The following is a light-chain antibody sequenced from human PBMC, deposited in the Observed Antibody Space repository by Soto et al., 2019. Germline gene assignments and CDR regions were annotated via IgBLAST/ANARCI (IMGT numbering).Light chain of an antibody. Sequence: EIVMTQSPATLSVSPGETATLSCRASQSVGSAVAWYQHKPGQAPRLLIVGASIRATGVPGRFSGGGSGTEFTLPISCLQSGDFAVYYCLQYKNWPPLPFGGGTTVEIK. V-gene: IGKV3-15*01. CDR1: QSVGSA. CDR2: GAS. CDR3: LQYKNWPPLP. J-gene: IGKJ4*01.